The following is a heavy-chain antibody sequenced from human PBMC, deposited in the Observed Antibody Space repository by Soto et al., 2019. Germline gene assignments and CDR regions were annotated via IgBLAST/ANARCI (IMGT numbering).Heavy chain of an antibody. J-gene: IGHJ1*01. V-gene: IGHV1-8*01. D-gene: IGHD6-13*01. CDR1: GYTFTSYD. CDR2: MNPNSGNT. Sequence: ASVKVSCKASGYTFTSYDINWVRQATGQGLEWKGWMNPNSGNTGYTQKYQGRINMTRNTSISTAYMELSSLRSEDTAVYYCARAVDSSSWYHFQHWGQGTLVTVSS. CDR3: ARAVDSSSWYHFQH.